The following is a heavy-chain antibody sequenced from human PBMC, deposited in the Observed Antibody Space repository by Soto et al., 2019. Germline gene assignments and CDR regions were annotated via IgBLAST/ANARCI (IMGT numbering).Heavy chain of an antibody. V-gene: IGHV1-3*01. D-gene: IGHD6-13*01. CDR3: ATYVGYSNTCLSH. Sequence: QVQLVQSGAEVVQPEASVKVSCKASGYTFTSPATHWVRQAPGQRLEWMGWIKAGNGDIKYSQKFQGRVTFTTDTSANTAYMELSSLRSEDTAVYYCATYVGYSNTCLSHWGQGTLVTVSS. CDR1: GYTFTSPA. J-gene: IGHJ4*02. CDR2: IKAGNGDI.